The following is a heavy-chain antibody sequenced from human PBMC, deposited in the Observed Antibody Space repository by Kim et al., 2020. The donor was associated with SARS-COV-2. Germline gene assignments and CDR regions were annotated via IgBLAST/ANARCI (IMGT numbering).Heavy chain of an antibody. Sequence: GGSLRLSCAASGFSFSSCAMTWVRQAPGKGLEWVSFISHDARSSHYADSVRGRFTISRDDSKNTLYLQLDSLRGDDTALYYCAKDIWDYSGMDVWGQGTTVPV. D-gene: IGHD3-10*01. V-gene: IGHV3-23*01. CDR3: AKDIWDYSGMDV. J-gene: IGHJ6*02. CDR2: ISHDARSS. CDR1: GFSFSSCA.